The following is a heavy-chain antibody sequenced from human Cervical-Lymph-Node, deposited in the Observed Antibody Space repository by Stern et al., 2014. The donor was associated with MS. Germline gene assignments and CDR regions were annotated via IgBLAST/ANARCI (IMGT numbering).Heavy chain of an antibody. CDR3: ARDASTGGYDYAETGLWRDYYGMDV. CDR2: IWHDADQK. V-gene: IGHV3-33*01. CDR1: GFSFSDYG. D-gene: IGHD5-12*01. J-gene: IGHJ6*02. Sequence: VQLVESGGGVVQPGTSLRLSCAASGFSFSDYGMHWVRQAPGKGLEWVALIWHDADQKYYAGSVRGRSIISRDNGRKTLFLQMNSLRVDDTAVYYCARDASTGGYDYAETGLWRDYYGMDVWGQGTTVSVSS.